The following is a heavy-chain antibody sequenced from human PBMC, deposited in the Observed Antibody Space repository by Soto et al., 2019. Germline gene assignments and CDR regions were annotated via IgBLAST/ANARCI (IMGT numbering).Heavy chain of an antibody. V-gene: IGHV3-21*06. Sequence: PGGSLRLSGEGSGFNFRKFNMIWVRQAPGKGLEWVSSVSGSSSYIYYADSVKGRFSVSRDNANNLVFLQMNGLRPEDTAMYYCARDLRGHYGPWGQGTMVTVSS. J-gene: IGHJ3*01. CDR3: ARDLRGHYGP. CDR1: GFNFRKFN. CDR2: VSGSSSYI. D-gene: IGHD4-17*01.